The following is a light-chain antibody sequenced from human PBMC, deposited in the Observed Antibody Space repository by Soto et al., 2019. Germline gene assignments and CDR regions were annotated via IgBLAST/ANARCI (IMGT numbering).Light chain of an antibody. CDR2: EVT. Sequence: QSALTQPPSASGSPGQSVTISCTGTSSDVGGYDLVSWYQQHPDKAPKLVIYEVTKRPSGVPDRFSGSRSGNTASLTVSGLQAEDEADYYCGSFVGSSNMVFGGGTKVTVL. CDR3: GSFVGSSNMV. CDR1: SSDVGGYDL. J-gene: IGLJ2*01. V-gene: IGLV2-8*01.